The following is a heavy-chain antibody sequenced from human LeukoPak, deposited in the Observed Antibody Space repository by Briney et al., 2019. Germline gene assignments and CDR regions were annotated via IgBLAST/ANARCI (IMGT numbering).Heavy chain of an antibody. CDR2: MNPNSGNT. V-gene: IGHV1-8*01. Sequence: ASVKVSCKASGYTFTSYAINWVRQATGQGLEWMGWMNPNSGNTGYAQKFQGRVTMTRNTSISTAYMELSSLRSEDTAVYYCARRIAAAGVHYHYYYMDVWGKGTTVTVSS. D-gene: IGHD6-13*01. CDR3: ARRIAAAGVHYHYYYMDV. J-gene: IGHJ6*03. CDR1: GYTFTSYA.